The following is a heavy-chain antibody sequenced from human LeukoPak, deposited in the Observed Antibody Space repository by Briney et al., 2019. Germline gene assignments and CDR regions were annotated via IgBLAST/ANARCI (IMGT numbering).Heavy chain of an antibody. J-gene: IGHJ4*02. V-gene: IGHV1-69*04. Sequence: SVKVSCKASGGTFTSYAISWVRQAPGQGLEWMGRIIPILGIANYAQKFQGRVTITADKSTSTAYMELSSLRSEDTAVYYCARCPMYSSGWYSDYWGQGTLVTVSS. D-gene: IGHD6-19*01. CDR1: GGTFTSYA. CDR3: ARCPMYSSGWYSDY. CDR2: IIPILGIA.